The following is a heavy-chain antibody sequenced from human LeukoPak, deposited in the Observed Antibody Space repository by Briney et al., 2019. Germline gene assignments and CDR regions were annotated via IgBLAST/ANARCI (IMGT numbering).Heavy chain of an antibody. Sequence: GGSLRLSCTASGFTFSIYAMSWVRQAPGRGLEWVSAITSSGDTTFYADSVRGRFTISRDNSKNTLYLQMSSLRAADTAIFYCAKDRPNYFGSNGHYYRRNGDSWGQGTLVTVSS. CDR1: GFTFSIYA. D-gene: IGHD3-10*01. CDR2: ITSSGDTT. CDR3: AKDRPNYFGSNGHYYRRNGDS. J-gene: IGHJ5*01. V-gene: IGHV3-23*01.